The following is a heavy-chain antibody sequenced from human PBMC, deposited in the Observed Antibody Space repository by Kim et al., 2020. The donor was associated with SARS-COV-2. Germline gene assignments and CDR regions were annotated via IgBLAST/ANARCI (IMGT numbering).Heavy chain of an antibody. Sequence: DSVKGRFTISRDKAKNSLYLQMNSLRAEDTALYYCAKGRGVIITGWFDPWGQGTLVTVSS. J-gene: IGHJ5*02. D-gene: IGHD3-10*01. CDR3: AKGRGVIITGWFDP. V-gene: IGHV3-9*01.